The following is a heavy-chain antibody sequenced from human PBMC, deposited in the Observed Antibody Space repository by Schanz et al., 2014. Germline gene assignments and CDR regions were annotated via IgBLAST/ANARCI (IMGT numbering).Heavy chain of an antibody. J-gene: IGHJ4*02. CDR1: GFTFSSYG. D-gene: IGHD2-2*01. CDR2: MWYDGSIK. CDR3: AKDSTHIDIVLVPTAIDY. Sequence: QVQLVESGGGVVQPGRSLRLSCAASGFTFSSYGMHWVRQAPGKGLEWVAAMWYDGSIKYYGDSVKGRFTISRDNSKNTLYLHMNTLRSEDTAVYYCAKDSTHIDIVLVPTAIDYWGQGTLVTVSS. V-gene: IGHV3-33*06.